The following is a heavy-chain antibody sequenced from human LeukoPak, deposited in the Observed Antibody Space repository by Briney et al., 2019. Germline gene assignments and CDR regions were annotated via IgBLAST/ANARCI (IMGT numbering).Heavy chain of an antibody. D-gene: IGHD5-18*01. CDR2: ISYDGSNK. V-gene: IGHV3-30*03. CDR1: GFTFRNYV. J-gene: IGHJ4*02. CDR3: ATTGYSSDY. Sequence: GGSLRLSCAASGFTFRNYVIHWVRQAPGKGLEWVAVISYDGSNKYYADSVKGRFTISRDNSKNTLYLQMNSLRAEDTAVYYCATTGYSSDYWGQGTLVTVSS.